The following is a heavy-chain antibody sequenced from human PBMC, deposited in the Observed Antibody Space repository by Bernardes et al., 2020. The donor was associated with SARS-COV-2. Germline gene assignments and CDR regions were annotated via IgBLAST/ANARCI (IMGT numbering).Heavy chain of an antibody. V-gene: IGHV3-53*01. CDR2: IYTDGTT. Sequence: GGSLRLSCAATGLSVASSQMSWVRQAPGKGLEWVSVIYTDGTTYYADSVKGRFTISRDNSKNTLYLQMNSLRAEDTAVYYCDLTYYYDSSGYNWGQGTLVTVSS. CDR3: DLTYYYDSSGYN. CDR1: GLSVASSQ. D-gene: IGHD3-22*01. J-gene: IGHJ4*02.